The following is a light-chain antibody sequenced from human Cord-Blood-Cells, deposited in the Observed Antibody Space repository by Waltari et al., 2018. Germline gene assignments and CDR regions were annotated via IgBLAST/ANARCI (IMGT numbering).Light chain of an antibody. CDR2: QQS. J-gene: IGLJ2*01. CDR1: NLGDKY. CDR3: QAWDSSTAV. Sequence: SYELTQPPPVSVSPGQTASITCSGDNLGDKYACWYQQKPGQSPLLVIYQQSKRPSVIPERFSGSNSGNTATLTISGTQAMDEADYYCQAWDSSTAVFGGGTKLTVL. V-gene: IGLV3-1*01.